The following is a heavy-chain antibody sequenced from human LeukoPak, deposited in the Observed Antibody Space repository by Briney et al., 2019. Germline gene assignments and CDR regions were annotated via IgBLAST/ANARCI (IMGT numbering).Heavy chain of an antibody. CDR3: ARDVATMVRGVYYYYYYGMDV. Sequence: SQTLSLTCAISGDSVSSNSAAWNWIRQSPSRGLEWLGRTYYRFKWYNDYAVSVKSRITINPDTSKNQFSLQLNSVTPEDTAVYYCARDVATMVRGVYYYYYYGMDVWGKGTTVTVSS. CDR1: GDSVSSNSAA. J-gene: IGHJ6*04. D-gene: IGHD3-10*01. V-gene: IGHV6-1*01. CDR2: TYYRFKWYN.